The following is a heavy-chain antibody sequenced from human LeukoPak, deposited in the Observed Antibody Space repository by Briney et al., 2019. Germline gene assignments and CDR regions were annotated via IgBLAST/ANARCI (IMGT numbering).Heavy chain of an antibody. Sequence: GGSLRLSCAASGFTFSSYGMHWVRQAPGKGLEWVAVIWYDGSNKYYADSVKGRFTISRDNSKNTLYLQMNSLRAEDTAVYYCARTGTTSWDAFDIWGQGTMVTVSS. J-gene: IGHJ3*02. V-gene: IGHV3-33*01. CDR2: IWYDGSNK. D-gene: IGHD1-1*01. CDR1: GFTFSSYG. CDR3: ARTGTTSWDAFDI.